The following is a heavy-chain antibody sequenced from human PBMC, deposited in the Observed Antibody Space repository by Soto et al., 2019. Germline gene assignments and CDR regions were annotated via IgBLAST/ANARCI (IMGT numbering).Heavy chain of an antibody. CDR1: GGSISSGGYS. Sequence: QLQLQESGSGLVKPSQTLSLTCAVSGGSISSGGYSWSWIRQPPGKGLEWIGYIYQSGSTYYNPSLKCRVTISVDRSKTQFSLKLTYVTAADTSVYYCARGRPFGRWGQGTLVTVSS. V-gene: IGHV4-30-2*01. CDR3: ARGRPFGR. CDR2: IYQSGST. J-gene: IGHJ4*02. D-gene: IGHD3-3*01.